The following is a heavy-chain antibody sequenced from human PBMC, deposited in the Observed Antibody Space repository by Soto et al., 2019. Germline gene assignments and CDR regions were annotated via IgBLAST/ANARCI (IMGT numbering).Heavy chain of an antibody. J-gene: IGHJ6*02. V-gene: IGHV1-69*06. CDR3: GEGDGYNHGMDV. D-gene: IGHD5-12*01. CDR1: GGTFSSYA. CDR2: IIPIFGTA. Sequence: EASVKVSCKASGGTFSSYAISWVRQAPGQGLEWMGGIIPIFGTANYAQKFQGRVTITADKSTSTAYMELSSLRSEDTAVYYCGEGDGYNHGMDVWGQGTTVTVSS.